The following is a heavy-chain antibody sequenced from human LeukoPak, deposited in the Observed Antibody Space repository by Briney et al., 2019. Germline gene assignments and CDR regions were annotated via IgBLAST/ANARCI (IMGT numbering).Heavy chain of an antibody. CDR3: TRHITMVRGVIYYYYYMDV. CDR1: GFTFGDYA. Sequence: GGSLRLSCTASGFTFGDYAMSWVRQAPGKGLEWVGFIRSKAYGGTTEYAASVKGRFTISRDDSKSIAYLQMNSLKTEDTAVYYCTRHITMVRGVIYYYYYMDVWGKGTTVTISS. CDR2: IRSKAYGGTT. J-gene: IGHJ6*03. V-gene: IGHV3-49*04. D-gene: IGHD3-10*01.